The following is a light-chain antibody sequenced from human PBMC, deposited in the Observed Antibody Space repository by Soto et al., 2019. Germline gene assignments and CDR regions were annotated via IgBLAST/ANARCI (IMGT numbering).Light chain of an antibody. V-gene: IGKV1-5*01. Sequence: DIQMTQSPSTLSGSVGDRVTITCRASQTISSWLAWYQQKPGKAPKLLIYAASTLQSGVPSRFSGSGSGTDFTLTISCLQSEDFATYYCQQYNNYEWTFGQGTKVDIK. CDR2: AAS. CDR1: QTISSW. J-gene: IGKJ1*01. CDR3: QQYNNYEWT.